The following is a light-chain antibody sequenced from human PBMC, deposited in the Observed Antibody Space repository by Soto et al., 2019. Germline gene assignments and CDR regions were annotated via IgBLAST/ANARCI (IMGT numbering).Light chain of an antibody. CDR3: QSYDRSLSGSV. J-gene: IGLJ1*01. Sequence: QPVLTQPPSVSGAPGQRVTISCTGSSSNIGAHYGVHWYQQLPGTAPKLLVYGNNNRPSGVPERFSGSKSGTSASLAITGLQAEDEADYYCQSYDRSLSGSVFGTGTKLTVL. CDR1: SSNIGAHYG. V-gene: IGLV1-40*01. CDR2: GNN.